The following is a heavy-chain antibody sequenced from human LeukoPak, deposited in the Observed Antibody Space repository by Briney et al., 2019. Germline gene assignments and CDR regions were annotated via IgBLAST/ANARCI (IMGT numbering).Heavy chain of an antibody. CDR3: ARGATIFGVVRANRRFYFDY. CDR2: INHSGST. CDR1: GGSFSGYY. J-gene: IGHJ4*02. Sequence: SETQSLTCAVYGGSFSGYYWSWIRQPPGKGLEWIGEINHSGSTNYNPSLKSRVTISVDTSKNQFSLKLSSVTAADTAVYYCARGATIFGVVRANRRFYFDYWGQGTLVTVSS. V-gene: IGHV4-34*01. D-gene: IGHD3-3*01.